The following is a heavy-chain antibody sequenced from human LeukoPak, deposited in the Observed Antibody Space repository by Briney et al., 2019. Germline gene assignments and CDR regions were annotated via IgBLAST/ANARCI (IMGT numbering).Heavy chain of an antibody. Sequence: PGGSLRLSCAASGFTFSSYGMHWLRQAPGKGLEWVAFIRYDGSNKYYADSVKGRFTISRDNSKNTLYLQMNSLRAEDTAVYYCAKVSNGYSYGYDAFDIWGQGTMVTVSS. CDR1: GFTFSSYG. D-gene: IGHD5-18*01. V-gene: IGHV3-30*02. CDR3: AKVSNGYSYGYDAFDI. J-gene: IGHJ3*02. CDR2: IRYDGSNK.